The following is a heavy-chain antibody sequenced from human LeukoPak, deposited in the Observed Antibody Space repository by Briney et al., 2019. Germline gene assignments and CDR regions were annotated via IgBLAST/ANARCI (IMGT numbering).Heavy chain of an antibody. CDR3: ARAKSSGYSEYFDY. D-gene: IGHD3-22*01. J-gene: IGHJ4*02. CDR2: INPNSGGT. CDR1: GYTFTGYY. Sequence: ASVNVSCTASGYTFTGYYMHWVRQAPGQGLERMGWINPNSGGTNYAQKFQGWVTMTRDTSISTAYMELSRLRSDDTAVYYCARAKSSGYSEYFDYWGQGTLVTVSS. V-gene: IGHV1-2*04.